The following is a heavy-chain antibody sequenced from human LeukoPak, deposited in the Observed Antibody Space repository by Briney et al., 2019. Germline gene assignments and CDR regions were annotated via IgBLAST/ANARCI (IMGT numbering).Heavy chain of an antibody. Sequence: ASVKVSCKVSGYTLTELSMHWVRQAPGKGLEWMGGFDPEDGETIYAQKFQGRVTITADESTSTAYMELSSLRSEDTAVYYCAREGSSGGLDAFDIWGQGTMVTVSS. CDR2: FDPEDGET. CDR3: AREGSSGGLDAFDI. CDR1: GYTLTELS. V-gene: IGHV1-24*01. D-gene: IGHD6-25*01. J-gene: IGHJ3*02.